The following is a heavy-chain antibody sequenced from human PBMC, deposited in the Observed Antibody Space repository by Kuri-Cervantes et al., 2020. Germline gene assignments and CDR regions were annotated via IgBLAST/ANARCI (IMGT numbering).Heavy chain of an antibody. CDR2: IYHSGST. D-gene: IGHD3-16*01. V-gene: IGHV4-38-2*01. Sequence: SETLSLTCAVSGYSISSDFYWGWIRQPPGKGLEWIGVIYHSGSTYYDPSLKSRVTMSVDTSKKQFSLKLSSVTAADTAVYYCSRQGYGSFDILGQGTMVTVSS. CDR1: GYSISSDFY. CDR3: SRQGYGSFDI. J-gene: IGHJ3*02.